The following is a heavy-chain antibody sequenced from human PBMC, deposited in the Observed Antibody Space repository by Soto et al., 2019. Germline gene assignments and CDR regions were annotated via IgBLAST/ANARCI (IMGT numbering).Heavy chain of an antibody. J-gene: IGHJ6*02. V-gene: IGHV4-39*01. CDR2: IYYSGST. CDR3: ATKTGGGWEDGMDV. D-gene: IGHD6-19*01. Sequence: SETLSLTCTVSGGSISSSRYYWGWIRQPPGKGLEWIGSIYYSGSTYYNASLKSRVTISVDTSKNQFSLKLSSVTAADTAVYYCATKTGGGWEDGMDVWGQGTTVTVSS. CDR1: GGSISSSRYY.